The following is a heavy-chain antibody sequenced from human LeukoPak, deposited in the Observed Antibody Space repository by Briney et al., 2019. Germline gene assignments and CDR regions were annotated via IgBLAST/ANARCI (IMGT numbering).Heavy chain of an antibody. D-gene: IGHD2-15*01. V-gene: IGHV4-59*01. CDR2: IYYSGST. CDR3: ARGGNYFDY. Sequence: PSETLSLTCTVSGGSISSFYWSWIRQPPGKGLEWLAYIYYSGSTNYNPSLKSRVTISVDTSKNQFSLKLSSVTAADTAVYYCARGGNYFDYWGQGTLVTVSS. J-gene: IGHJ4*02. CDR1: GGSISSFY.